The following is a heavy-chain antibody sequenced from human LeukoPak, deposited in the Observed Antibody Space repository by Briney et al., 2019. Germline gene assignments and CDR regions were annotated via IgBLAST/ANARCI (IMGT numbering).Heavy chain of an antibody. Sequence: GGSLRLSCAASGFTFSSYGMHWVRQAPGKGLEWVAVISYDGSNKYYADSVKGRFTISRDNSKNTLYLQMNSLRAEDTAVYYCARDRHVDGSGSRFDYWGQGTLVTVSS. CDR2: ISYDGSNK. CDR3: ARDRHVDGSGSRFDY. V-gene: IGHV3-30*03. D-gene: IGHD3-10*01. CDR1: GFTFSSYG. J-gene: IGHJ4*02.